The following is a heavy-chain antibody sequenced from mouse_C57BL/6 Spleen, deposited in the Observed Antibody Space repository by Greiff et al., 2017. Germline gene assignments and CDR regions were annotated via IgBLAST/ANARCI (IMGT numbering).Heavy chain of an antibody. D-gene: IGHD1-1*01. V-gene: IGHV1-39*01. CDR3: ARSYYGSSTFDY. CDR2: INPNYGTT. J-gene: IGHJ2*01. Sequence: VQLKQSGPELVKPGASVKISCKASGYSFTDYNMNWVQQSNGKSLEWIGVINPNYGTTSYNQKFKGKATLTVDQSSSTAYMQLNSLTAEDSAVYYCARSYYGSSTFDYWGQGTTLTVAS. CDR1: GYSFTDYN.